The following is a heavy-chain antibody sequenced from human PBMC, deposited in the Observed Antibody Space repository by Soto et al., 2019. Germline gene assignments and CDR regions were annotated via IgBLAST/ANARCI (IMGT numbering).Heavy chain of an antibody. CDR1: GLSISGYH. CDR3: ARQRTSVVTQAYFDV. D-gene: IGHD2-21*02. V-gene: IGHV4-39*01. CDR2: SYYSGST. Sequence: SETLSLTCTFSGLSISGYHWGWIRQRPGKGLEGIGSSYYSGSTYNNPSLRSRASMSIDTSKDQFSLKLKSVTAADTALYFCARQRTSVVTQAYFDVWGPGSLVTVSS. J-gene: IGHJ4*02.